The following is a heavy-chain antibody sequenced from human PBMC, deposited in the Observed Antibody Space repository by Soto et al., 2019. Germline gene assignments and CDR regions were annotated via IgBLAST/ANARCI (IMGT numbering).Heavy chain of an antibody. J-gene: IGHJ3*02. CDR3: SRAAYGNGFDM. CDR1: GYTFSDHY. CDR2: IRNRGGGYIT. V-gene: IGHV3-72*01. Sequence: MQLVESGGDLVQPGGSLKLSCVGSGYTFSDHYMDWVRQAPGKGLEWVGRIRNRGGGYITQYAASVRGRFTVSRDDSKDSLYLQMNSLKIEDTAVYYCSRAAYGNGFDMWGQGTVVTVSS. D-gene: IGHD4-17*01.